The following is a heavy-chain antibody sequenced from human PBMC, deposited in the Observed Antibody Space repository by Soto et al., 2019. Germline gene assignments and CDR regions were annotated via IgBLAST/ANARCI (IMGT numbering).Heavy chain of an antibody. J-gene: IGHJ4*02. Sequence: QVQLVESGGGVVQPGRSLRLSCAASGFTFSNYGMHWVRQAPGKGLEWVAVISYHGSDKYYADSVKGRFTTSRDNSKNTLYLQMDSLRAENTAVSYCAKDHLTTTVTTVGYWGQGTLVTVSS. CDR2: ISYHGSDK. D-gene: IGHD4-17*01. CDR3: AKDHLTTTVTTVGY. V-gene: IGHV3-30*18. CDR1: GFTFSNYG.